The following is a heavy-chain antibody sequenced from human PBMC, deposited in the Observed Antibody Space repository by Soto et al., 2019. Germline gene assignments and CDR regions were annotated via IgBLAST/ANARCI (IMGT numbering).Heavy chain of an antibody. CDR2: INHSGST. CDR1: GGSFSGYY. D-gene: IGHD3-10*01. J-gene: IGHJ5*02. V-gene: IGHV4-34*01. CDR3: ARVKFGSGSLGFDP. Sequence: SETLSLTCAVYGGSFSGYYWSWIRQPPGKGLEWIGEINHSGSTNYNPPLKSRVTISVDTSKNQFSLKLSSVTAADTDVYYCARVKFGSGSLGFDPWGQGTLVTVSS.